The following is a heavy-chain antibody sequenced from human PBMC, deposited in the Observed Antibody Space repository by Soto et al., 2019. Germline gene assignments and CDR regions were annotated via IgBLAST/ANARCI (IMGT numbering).Heavy chain of an antibody. Sequence: SETLSLTCTVSGGSISSYYWSWIRQPPGKGLEWIGYIYYSGSTNYNPSLKSRVTISVDTSKNQFSLKLSSVTAADTAVYYCARTGWGHYGDYAGDEYFQHWGQGTLVTVSS. CDR3: ARTGWGHYGDYAGDEYFQH. CDR1: GGSISSYY. CDR2: IYYSGST. V-gene: IGHV4-59*08. D-gene: IGHD4-17*01. J-gene: IGHJ1*01.